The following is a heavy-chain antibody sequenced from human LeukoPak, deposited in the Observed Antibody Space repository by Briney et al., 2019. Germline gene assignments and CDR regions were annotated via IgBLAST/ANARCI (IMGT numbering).Heavy chain of an antibody. Sequence: ASVRVACKASGYNLNDHYIHWVRQAPGQGLEWMGRINPDSGVTNDAQKFQGRVTMTRDTSISTAYMELSRLRSEDTAVYYCATRGCSSTSCYLLGFDPWGQGTLVTVSS. CDR3: ATRGCSSTSCYLLGFDP. D-gene: IGHD2-2*01. CDR2: INPDSGVT. V-gene: IGHV1-2*06. J-gene: IGHJ5*02. CDR1: GYNLNDHY.